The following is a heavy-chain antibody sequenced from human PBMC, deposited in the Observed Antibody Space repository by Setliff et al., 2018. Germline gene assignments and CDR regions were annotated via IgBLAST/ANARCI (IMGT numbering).Heavy chain of an antibody. CDR1: GFNFRDYS. CDR2: VNDNGSTT. CDR3: ARRSATAGQDGFDI. D-gene: IGHD6-19*01. Sequence: PGGSMRLSCSPSGFNFRDYSLTWVRQAPGKGLGWVSTVNDNGSTTYYPNSVKGQFTISRDNSKNTIYLQMTNLRAEDTALYCGARRSATAGQDGFDIWGQGTMVTVSS. V-gene: IGHV3-23*01. J-gene: IGHJ3*02.